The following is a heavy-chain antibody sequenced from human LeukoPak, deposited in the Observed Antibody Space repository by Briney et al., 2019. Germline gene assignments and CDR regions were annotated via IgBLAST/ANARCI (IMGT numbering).Heavy chain of an antibody. J-gene: IGHJ4*02. CDR1: GFTLNTNY. Sequence: PGGSLRLSCVASGFTLNTNYMSWVRQAPGKGLEWVSVLYSGGDTCYADSVKGRFTISRGISRHTLYLQMNSLRDEDTAVYYCAMSGSYYSAAYWGQGTLVTVSS. CDR3: AMSGSYYSAAY. D-gene: IGHD1-26*01. CDR2: LYSGGDT. V-gene: IGHV3-66*02.